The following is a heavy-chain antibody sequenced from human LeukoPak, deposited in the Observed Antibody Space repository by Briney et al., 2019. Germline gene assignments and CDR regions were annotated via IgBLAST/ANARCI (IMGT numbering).Heavy chain of an antibody. D-gene: IGHD6-13*01. Sequence: GGSLRLSCAASGFTFSSYAMSWVRQAPGKGLEWVSAISGSGGSTYYADSVKGRFTISRDSSKNTLYLQMNSLRAEDTAVYYCAKGSRIAAAGLNWFDPWGQGTLVTVSS. V-gene: IGHV3-23*01. J-gene: IGHJ5*02. CDR2: ISGSGGST. CDR3: AKGSRIAAAGLNWFDP. CDR1: GFTFSSYA.